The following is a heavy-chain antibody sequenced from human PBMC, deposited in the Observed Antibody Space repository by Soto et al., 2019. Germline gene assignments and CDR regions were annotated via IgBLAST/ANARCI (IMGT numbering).Heavy chain of an antibody. Sequence: GGSLRLSCAASGFTFSSYSMNWVRQAPGKGLEWVSSISSSSSYIYYADSVKGRFTISRDNAKNSLYLQMNSLRAEDTAVYYCARGDTAMVTGGMDVWGQGTTVTVSS. D-gene: IGHD5-18*01. CDR2: ISSSSSYI. J-gene: IGHJ6*02. V-gene: IGHV3-21*01. CDR3: ARGDTAMVTGGMDV. CDR1: GFTFSSYS.